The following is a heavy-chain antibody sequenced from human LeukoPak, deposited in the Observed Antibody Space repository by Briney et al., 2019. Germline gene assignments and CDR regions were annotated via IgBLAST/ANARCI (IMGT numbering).Heavy chain of an antibody. CDR2: IYSGGST. CDR3: ARGNWNYVSAFDI. Sequence: GGSLRLSCAASGFTVSSNYMSWVRQAPGKGLEWVSVIYSGGSTYYADSVKGRFTISRDNSKNTLYLQMNSLRAEDTAVYYCARGNWNYVSAFDIWGQGTMVTVSS. CDR1: GFTVSSNY. V-gene: IGHV3-53*01. D-gene: IGHD1-7*01. J-gene: IGHJ3*02.